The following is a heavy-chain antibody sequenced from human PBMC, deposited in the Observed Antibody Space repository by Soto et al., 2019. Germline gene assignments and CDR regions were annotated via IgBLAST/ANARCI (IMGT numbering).Heavy chain of an antibody. D-gene: IGHD3-3*01. Sequence: GGSLRLSCAASGLTFSSYWMSWVRQAPGKGLEWVANIKQDGSEKYYVDSVKGRFTISRDNAKNSLYLQMNSLRAEDTAVYYCARDNDFWSGYYHAYYYYYMDVWGKGTTVTVSS. CDR2: IKQDGSEK. J-gene: IGHJ6*03. CDR3: ARDNDFWSGYYHAYYYYYMDV. CDR1: GLTFSSYW. V-gene: IGHV3-7*01.